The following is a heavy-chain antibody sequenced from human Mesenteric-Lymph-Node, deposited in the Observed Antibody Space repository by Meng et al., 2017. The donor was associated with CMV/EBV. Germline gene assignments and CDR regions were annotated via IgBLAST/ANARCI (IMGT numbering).Heavy chain of an antibody. Sequence: GESLKISCAASGFTFSDYYMSWIRQAPGKGLEWVSAISGSGGYPYYADSVTGRFTISRDNSENTLYLQMSSLRGDDTAVYYCVRAGGYFDYWGQGTLVTVSS. CDR2: ISGSGGYP. CDR3: VRAGGYFDY. J-gene: IGHJ4*02. V-gene: IGHV3-23*01. D-gene: IGHD2-15*01. CDR1: GFTFSDYY.